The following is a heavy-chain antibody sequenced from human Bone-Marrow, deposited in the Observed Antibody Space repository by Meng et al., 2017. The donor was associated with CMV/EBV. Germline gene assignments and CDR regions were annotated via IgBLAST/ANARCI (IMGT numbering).Heavy chain of an antibody. V-gene: IGHV3-23*01. CDR3: AKYLLPRVLRDGFDI. CDR1: GFTFSSYE. J-gene: IGHJ3*02. CDR2: ISGGDGST. D-gene: IGHD2-15*01. Sequence: GGSLRLSCAASGFTFSSYEMNWVRQAPGKGLEWVSSISGGDGSTYSADSVKGRFTISRDNSKNTVFLQMSSLRAEDTAVYYCAKYLLPRVLRDGFDIWGQGTLVTVSS.